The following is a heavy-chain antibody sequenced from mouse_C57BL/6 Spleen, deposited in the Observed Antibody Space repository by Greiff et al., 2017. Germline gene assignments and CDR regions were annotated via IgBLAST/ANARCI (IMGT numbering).Heavy chain of an antibody. V-gene: IGHV1-61*01. CDR3: ARGGDGSSDEAMDY. CDR2: IYPSDSET. D-gene: IGHD1-1*01. J-gene: IGHJ4*01. CDR1: GYTFTSYW. Sequence: QVHVKQPGAELVRPGSSVKLSCKASGYTFTSYWMDWVKQRPGQGLEWIGNIYPSDSETHYNQKFKDKATLTVDKSSSTAYMQLSSLTSEDSAVYYCARGGDGSSDEAMDYWGQGTSVTVSS.